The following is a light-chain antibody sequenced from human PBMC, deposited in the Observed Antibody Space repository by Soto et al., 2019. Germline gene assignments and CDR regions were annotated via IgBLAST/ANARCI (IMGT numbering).Light chain of an antibody. CDR1: QGISNY. CDR2: TAS. CDR3: LQHNSYPLT. J-gene: IGKJ4*01. V-gene: IGKV1-17*01. Sequence: DIQMTQSPSSLSASVGDRVTITCRASQGISNYLAWYQQKPGKVPNLLIYTASNLQNGVPSRFSGSASGTEFTLTIIILQPEDFATYYCLQHNSYPLTFGGGTKVEIK.